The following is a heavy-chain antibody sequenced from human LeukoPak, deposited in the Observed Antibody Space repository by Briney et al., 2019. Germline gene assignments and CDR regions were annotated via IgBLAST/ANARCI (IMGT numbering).Heavy chain of an antibody. CDR2: IWYDESKK. Sequence: SGGSLRLSCAGTGFTFSAYSLNWVRQAPGKGLQWVAVIWYDESKKYYTDSVKGRFTISRDNSKNTLYLQMNSLRAEDTAVYYCAKGAPVHSETMIVVVRYKSGGDAFDIWGQGTMVTVSS. CDR1: GFTFSAYS. J-gene: IGHJ3*02. CDR3: AKGAPVHSETMIVVVRYKSGGDAFDI. V-gene: IGHV3-33*06. D-gene: IGHD3-22*01.